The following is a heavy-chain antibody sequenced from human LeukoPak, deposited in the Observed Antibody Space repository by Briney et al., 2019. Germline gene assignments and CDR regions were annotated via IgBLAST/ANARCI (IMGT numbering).Heavy chain of an antibody. Sequence: GASVKVSCKASGYTFTSYGISWVRQAPGQGLEWMGWISAYNGNTNYAQKLQGRVTMTTDTSTSTAYMELRSLRSDDTAVYYCARSITMIVVGTYYFDYWGQGTLVTVSS. D-gene: IGHD3-22*01. CDR1: GYTFTSYG. J-gene: IGHJ4*02. V-gene: IGHV1-18*01. CDR3: ARSITMIVVGTYYFDY. CDR2: ISAYNGNT.